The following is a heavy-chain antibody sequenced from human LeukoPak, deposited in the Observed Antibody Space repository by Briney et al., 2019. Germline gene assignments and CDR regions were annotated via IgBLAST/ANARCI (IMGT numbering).Heavy chain of an antibody. Sequence: GASVKVSCKASGGTFTSYAISWVRQAPGQGLEWMGWISVYNGNTNYAQKLQGRVTMTTDTSTSTAYMELRSLRSDDTAVYYCARVQEYYDSSGYKAYFDYWGQGTPVTVSS. CDR1: GGTFTSYA. V-gene: IGHV1-18*01. D-gene: IGHD3-22*01. CDR2: ISVYNGNT. CDR3: ARVQEYYDSSGYKAYFDY. J-gene: IGHJ4*02.